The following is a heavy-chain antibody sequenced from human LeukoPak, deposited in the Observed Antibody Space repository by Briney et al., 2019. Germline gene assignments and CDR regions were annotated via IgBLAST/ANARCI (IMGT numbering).Heavy chain of an antibody. V-gene: IGHV3-9*01. J-gene: IGHJ4*02. CDR2: ISWNSGSI. Sequence: SLRLSCAASGFPFDDYSMHWVRPAPGKGLEWVSGISWNSGSIGYADSVKGRFTISRDNAKNSLYLQMNSLRAEDTALYYCAKDKAGSGRYYFDYWGQGTLVTVSS. CDR3: AKDKAGSGRYYFDY. D-gene: IGHD3-10*01. CDR1: GFPFDDYS.